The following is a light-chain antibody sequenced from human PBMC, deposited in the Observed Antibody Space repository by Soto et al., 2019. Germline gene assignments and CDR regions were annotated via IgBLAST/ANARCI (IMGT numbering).Light chain of an antibody. J-gene: IGKJ5*01. Sequence: DIQMTQSPSSLSASVGNRVTITCRASQSISTYLNWYQKKPGKAPNLLIYDASLLQSGVPSRFSGSGGGTDFTLSISSVQPEDFATYFCQQSYMDPITFGQGTQLEI. CDR1: QSISTY. CDR3: QQSYMDPIT. V-gene: IGKV1-39*01. CDR2: DAS.